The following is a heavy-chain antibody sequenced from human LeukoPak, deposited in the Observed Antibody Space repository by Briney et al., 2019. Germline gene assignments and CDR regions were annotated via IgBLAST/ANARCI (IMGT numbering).Heavy chain of an antibody. Sequence: GGPLRLSCAASEFTFSSYSMNWVRQAPGKGLEWVSYISSDSSTIYYADSVKGRLTISRDNAKNSLYLQMNSLRAADTAVYYCARRDNRTAPYYYYMDVWGKGTTVTV. CDR3: ARRDNRTAPYYYYMDV. CDR1: EFTFSSYS. J-gene: IGHJ6*03. D-gene: IGHD1-14*01. CDR2: ISSDSSTI. V-gene: IGHV3-48*04.